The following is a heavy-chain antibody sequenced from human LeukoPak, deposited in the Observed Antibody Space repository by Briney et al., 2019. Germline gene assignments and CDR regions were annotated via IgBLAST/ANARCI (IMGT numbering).Heavy chain of an antibody. CDR2: ISGYSGNT. CDR1: GYTFTSYG. D-gene: IGHD4-23*01. J-gene: IGHJ4*02. V-gene: IGHV1-18*01. CDR3: ARDYGGNPDY. Sequence: ASVKVSCKASGYTFTSYGISWGRQAPGQGLEWMGWISGYSGNTKYAQNLQGRVTMTTDTSTNTAYMELSRLRSDDTAVYYCARDYGGNPDYWGQGTLVTVSS.